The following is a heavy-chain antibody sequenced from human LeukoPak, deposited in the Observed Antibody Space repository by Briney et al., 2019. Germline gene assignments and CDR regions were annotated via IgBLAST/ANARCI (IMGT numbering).Heavy chain of an antibody. V-gene: IGHV4-38-2*02. CDR3: ARAGRIRLGSYYYYYMDV. CDR1: GYSISSGYY. J-gene: IGHJ6*03. Sequence: SETLSLTCTVSGYSISSGYYWGWIRQPPGKGLEWIGSIYHSGSTYYNPSLKSRVTISVDTSKNQFSLKLSSVTAADTAVYYCARAGRIRLGSYYYYYMDVWGKGTTVTVSS. CDR2: IYHSGST. D-gene: IGHD3-16*01.